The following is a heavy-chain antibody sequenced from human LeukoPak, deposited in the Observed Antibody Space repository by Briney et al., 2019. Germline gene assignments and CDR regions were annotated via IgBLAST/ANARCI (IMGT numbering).Heavy chain of an antibody. CDR2: GSGRDDNT. CDR1: GFTFASYG. D-gene: IGHD4-23*01. V-gene: IGHV3-23*01. J-gene: IGHJ4*02. Sequence: SGGSLRLSCAASGFTFASYGMSWVRQAPGKGLEWVSAGSGRDDNTYYADSVKGRFTISRDNSKNTLYLQMNSLRAEDTAVYYCAKRSDYSGNWNYFDYWGQGTPVTVSA. CDR3: AKRSDYSGNWNYFDY.